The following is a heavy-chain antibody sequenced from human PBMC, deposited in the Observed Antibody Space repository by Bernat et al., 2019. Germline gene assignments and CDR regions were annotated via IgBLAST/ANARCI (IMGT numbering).Heavy chain of an antibody. CDR2: MNPNSGNT. CDR3: AGGRPGGGTGTTDY. J-gene: IGHJ4*02. CDR1: GYTFTSYD. D-gene: IGHD1-7*01. V-gene: IGHV1-8*01. Sequence: QVQLVQSGAEVKKPGASVKVSCKASGYTFTSYDINWVRQATGQGLEWMGWMNPNSGNTGYAQKFQGRVTMTRNTSISTAYMEVSSLGSEDTAVDYCAGGRPGGGTGTTDYWGQGTLVTVAS.